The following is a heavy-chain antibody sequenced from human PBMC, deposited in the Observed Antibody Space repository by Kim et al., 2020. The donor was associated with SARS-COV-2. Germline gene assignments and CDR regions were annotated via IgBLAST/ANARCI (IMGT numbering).Heavy chain of an antibody. Sequence: SETLSLTCTVSGGSISSSSYYWGWIRQPPGKGLEWIGSIYYSGSTYYNPSLKSRVIISVDTSKNQFSLKLSSVTAADTAVYYCARQAYGDYGPYYFDYWGQGTLVTVSS. D-gene: IGHD4-17*01. CDR1: GGSISSSSYY. V-gene: IGHV4-39*01. J-gene: IGHJ4*02. CDR2: IYYSGST. CDR3: ARQAYGDYGPYYFDY.